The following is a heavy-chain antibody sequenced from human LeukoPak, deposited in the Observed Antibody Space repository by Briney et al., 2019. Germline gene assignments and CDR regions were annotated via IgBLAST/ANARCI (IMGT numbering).Heavy chain of an antibody. CDR1: GFTFSSYA. CDR2: ISYDGSNK. J-gene: IGHJ4*02. CDR3: ARDHGHGDYLFDY. D-gene: IGHD4-17*01. V-gene: IGHV3-30*04. Sequence: GGSLRLSCAASGFTFSSYAMHWVRQAPGKGLEWVAVISYDGSNKYYADSVKGRFTISRDNSKNTLYLQMNSLRAEDTAVYYCARDHGHGDYLFDYWGQGTLVTVSS.